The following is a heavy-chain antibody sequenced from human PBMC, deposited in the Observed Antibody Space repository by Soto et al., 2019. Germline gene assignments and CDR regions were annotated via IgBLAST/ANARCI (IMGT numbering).Heavy chain of an antibody. CDR3: ARAGEVGAPKYYYYGMDG. CDR2: ISAYNGNT. J-gene: IGHJ6*02. V-gene: IGHV1-18*01. Sequence: ASVKVSCKASGYTFTSYGISWVRQAPGQGLEWMGWISAYNGNTNYAQKLQGRVTMTTDTSTSTAYMELRSLRSDDTAVYYCARAGEVGAPKYYYYGMDGWGQGTTVTFSS. CDR1: GYTFTSYG. D-gene: IGHD1-26*01.